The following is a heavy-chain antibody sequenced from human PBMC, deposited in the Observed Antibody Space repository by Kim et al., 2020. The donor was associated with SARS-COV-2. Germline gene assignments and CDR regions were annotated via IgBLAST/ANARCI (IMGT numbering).Heavy chain of an antibody. CDR3: ARLLRHSEGSSWYWYYYYGMDV. D-gene: IGHD6-13*01. J-gene: IGHJ6*02. V-gene: IGHV5-10-1*01. CDR1: GYSFTSYW. CDR2: IDPSDSYT. Sequence: GESLKISCKGSGYSFTSYWISWVRQMPGKGLEWMGRIDPSDSYTNYSPSFQGHVTISADKSISTAYLQWSSLKASDTAMYYCARLLRHSEGSSWYWYYYYGMDVWGQGTTVTVSS.